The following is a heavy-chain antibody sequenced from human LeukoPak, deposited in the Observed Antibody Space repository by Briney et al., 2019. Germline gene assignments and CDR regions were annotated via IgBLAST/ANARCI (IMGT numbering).Heavy chain of an antibody. CDR1: GFTFDDYA. CDR2: ISWNSGSI. CDR3: AKDISPEYYYGMDV. J-gene: IGHJ6*02. Sequence: GRSLRLSCAASGFTFDDYAMHWVRQAPGKGLEWVSGISWNSGSIGYADSVKGRFTISRDNAENSLYLQMNSLRAEDTALYYCAKDISPEYYYGMDVWGQGTTVTVSS. V-gene: IGHV3-9*01.